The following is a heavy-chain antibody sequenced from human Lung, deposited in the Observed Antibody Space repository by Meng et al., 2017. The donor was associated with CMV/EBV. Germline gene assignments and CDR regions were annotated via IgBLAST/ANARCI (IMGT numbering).Heavy chain of an antibody. J-gene: IGHJ6*04. CDR1: GFTFDDYA. CDR2: ISWNSGSI. Sequence: SLKISCAASGFTFDDYAMHWVRQAPGKGLEWVSGISWNSGSIGYGDSVKGRFTISRDNAKNSLYLQMNSLRAEDTALYYCAKALRFCSSTSCWKGDGMAVWGEGTXVTVSS. D-gene: IGHD2-2*01. CDR3: AKALRFCSSTSCWKGDGMAV. V-gene: IGHV3-9*01.